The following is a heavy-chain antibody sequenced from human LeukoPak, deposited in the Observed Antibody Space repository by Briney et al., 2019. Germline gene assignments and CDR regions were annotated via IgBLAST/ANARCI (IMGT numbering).Heavy chain of an antibody. CDR2: INPNRGGT. Sequence: ASVKVSCKASGYTFTDYYMHWVRQAPGQGLEWMGRINPNRGGTNYAQKFQGRVTMTRDTSISTAYMELSSLRSDDTAFYYCARAPPNSGSYYRLHSWFDPWGQGALVTVSS. CDR1: GYTFTDYY. V-gene: IGHV1-2*06. J-gene: IGHJ5*02. CDR3: ARAPPNSGSYYRLHSWFDP. D-gene: IGHD3-10*01.